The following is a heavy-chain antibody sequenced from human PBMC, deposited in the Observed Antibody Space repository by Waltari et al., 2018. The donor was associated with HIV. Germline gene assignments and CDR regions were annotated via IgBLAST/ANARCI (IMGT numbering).Heavy chain of an antibody. V-gene: IGHV3-7*01. CDR3: ARGHAGLEV. Sequence: EAQLVESGGGLVQPGESLRLSCAASGLTFSDYWMTWVRQAPGKGLEWVAHIKRDGSEIYYVDSVKGRFTISRDNAKNSLYLQMSSLRAEDTALYYCARGHAGLEVWGQGTTVTVSS. J-gene: IGHJ6*02. CDR1: GLTFSDYW. CDR2: IKRDGSEI.